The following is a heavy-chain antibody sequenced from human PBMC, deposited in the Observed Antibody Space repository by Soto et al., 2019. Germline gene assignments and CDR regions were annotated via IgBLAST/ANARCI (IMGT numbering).Heavy chain of an antibody. CDR3: ARGYCSGGSCYNNRDFDY. CDR1: GFTFSSYD. J-gene: IGHJ4*02. D-gene: IGHD2-15*01. Sequence: GGSLRLSCAASGFTFSSYDMHWVRQATGKGLEWVSAIGTAGDTYYPGSVKVRFTISRENAKNSLYLQMNSLRAGDTAVYYCARGYCSGGSCYNNRDFDYWGQGTLVTVSS. V-gene: IGHV3-13*01. CDR2: IGTAGDT.